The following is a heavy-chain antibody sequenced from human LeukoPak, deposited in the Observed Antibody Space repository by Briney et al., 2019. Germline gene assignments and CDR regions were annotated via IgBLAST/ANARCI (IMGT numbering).Heavy chain of an antibody. V-gene: IGHV3-66*02. CDR1: GFTFSDYY. J-gene: IGHJ4*02. D-gene: IGHD1-26*01. Sequence: PGGSLGLSCAASGFTFSDYYMSWIRQAPGKGLEWVSGIYGGGDSYYAESVTGRFTISRDNSRNTLHLQINSLRGEDTAVYYCARELTVGATIDYWGQGTLVTVSS. CDR2: IYGGGDS. CDR3: ARELTVGATIDY.